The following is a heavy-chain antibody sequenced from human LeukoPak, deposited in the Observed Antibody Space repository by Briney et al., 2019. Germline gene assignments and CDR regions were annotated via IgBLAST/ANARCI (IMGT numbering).Heavy chain of an antibody. CDR2: INQSGGT. Sequence: PSETLSLTCTVSGYSISSGYYWGWIRQPPGKGLEWIGEINQSGGTNYNPSLKGRVTIFVDTAKSQISLNLSSVTAADTAVYYCARAGEWLMRGWFDPWGPGTQVTVSS. CDR1: GYSISSGYY. CDR3: ARAGEWLMRGWFDP. D-gene: IGHD6-19*01. J-gene: IGHJ5*02. V-gene: IGHV4-38-2*02.